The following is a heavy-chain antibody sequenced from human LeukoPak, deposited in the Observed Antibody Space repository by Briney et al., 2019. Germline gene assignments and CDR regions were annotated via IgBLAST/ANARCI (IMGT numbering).Heavy chain of an antibody. V-gene: IGHV4-34*01. CDR3: ARGGGVDYYYYYMDA. CDR1: GGSFSGYY. D-gene: IGHD1-26*01. J-gene: IGHJ6*03. CDR2: INHSGST. Sequence: PSETLSLTCAVYGGSFSGYYWSWIRQPPGKGLEWIGEINHSGSTNYNPSLKSRVTISVDTSKNQFSLKLSSVTAADTAVYYCARGGGVDYYYYYMDAWGKGTTVTISS.